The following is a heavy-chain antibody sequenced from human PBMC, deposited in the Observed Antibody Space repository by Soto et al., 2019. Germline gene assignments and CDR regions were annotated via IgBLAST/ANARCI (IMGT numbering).Heavy chain of an antibody. V-gene: IGHV4-30-2*01. CDR1: GGSINSGGYS. J-gene: IGHJ6*02. Sequence: QLQLQESGSGLVKPSQKLSLTCTVSGGSINSGGYSWSWIRQPPGKGLEWIGYIYRSGSAYYSPSLQNRVTISVDMSKNRFSLNLTSVTAADTAVYYCAVSGRGGLDVWGQGTTVTVSS. CDR2: IYRSGSA. D-gene: IGHD3-10*01. CDR3: AVSGRGGLDV.